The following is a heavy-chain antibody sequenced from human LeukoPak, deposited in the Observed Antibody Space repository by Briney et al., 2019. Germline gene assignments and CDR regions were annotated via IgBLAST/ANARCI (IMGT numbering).Heavy chain of an antibody. CDR3: ARVTAEDIAAPDRDYYYYYGMDV. V-gene: IGHV4-59*01. CDR1: GVSISSYY. D-gene: IGHD6-13*01. Sequence: PSETLSLTCTVSGVSISSYYWSWIRQPPGKGLEWIGYIYYSGSTNYNPSLKSRVTISVDTSKNQFSLKLSSVTAADTAVYYCARVTAEDIAAPDRDYYYYYGMDVWGQGTTVTVSS. J-gene: IGHJ6*02. CDR2: IYYSGST.